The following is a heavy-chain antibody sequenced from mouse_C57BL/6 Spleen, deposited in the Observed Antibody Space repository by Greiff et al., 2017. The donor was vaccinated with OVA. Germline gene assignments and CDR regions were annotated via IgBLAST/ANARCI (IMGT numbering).Heavy chain of an antibody. J-gene: IGHJ4*01. D-gene: IGHD2-4*01. CDR2: INPNNGGT. CDR1: GYTFTDYY. Sequence: EVQLQQSGPELVKPGASVKISCKASGYTFTDYYMNWVKQSHGKSLEWIGDINPNNGGTSYNQKFKGKATLTVDKSSSTAYMELRSLTSEDSAVYYCARRKDGLRRHYYAMDYWGQGTSVTVSS. CDR3: ARRKDGLRRHYYAMDY. V-gene: IGHV1-26*01.